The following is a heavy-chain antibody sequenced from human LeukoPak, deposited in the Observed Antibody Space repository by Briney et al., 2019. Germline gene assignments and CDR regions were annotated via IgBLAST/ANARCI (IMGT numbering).Heavy chain of an antibody. CDR1: GFTFSSYS. V-gene: IGHV3-48*01. J-gene: IGHJ4*02. CDR3: ARDTAAAVTFDY. D-gene: IGHD6-13*01. Sequence: GGSLRHSCAASGFTFSSYSMNWVRQAPGKGLEWVSYISSSSSTIYYADSVKGRFTISRDNAKNSLYLQMNSLRAEDTAVYYCARDTAAAVTFDYWGKETLVTVS. CDR2: ISSSSSTI.